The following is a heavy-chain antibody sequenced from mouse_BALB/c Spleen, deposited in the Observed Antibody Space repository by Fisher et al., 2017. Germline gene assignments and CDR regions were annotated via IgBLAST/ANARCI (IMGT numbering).Heavy chain of an antibody. CDR3: AREGGTYAMDY. V-gene: IGHV1-4*01. D-gene: IGHD2-14*01. J-gene: IGHJ4*01. Sequence: KFKGKATLTADKSSSTAYMQLSSLTSEDSAVYYCAREGGTYAMDYWGQGTSVTVSS.